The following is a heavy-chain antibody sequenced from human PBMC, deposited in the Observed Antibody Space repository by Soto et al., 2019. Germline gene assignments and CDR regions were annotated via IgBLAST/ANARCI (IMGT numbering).Heavy chain of an antibody. D-gene: IGHD5-18*01. V-gene: IGHV3-30*18. Sequence: GGSLRLSCAASGFTFSSYGMHWVRQAPGKGLERVAVISYDGSNKYYADSVKGRFTIPRDNSKNTLYLQMNSLRAEDTAVYYCAKEITAMVSHYYGMDVWGQGTTVTVSS. J-gene: IGHJ6*02. CDR3: AKEITAMVSHYYGMDV. CDR2: ISYDGSNK. CDR1: GFTFSSYG.